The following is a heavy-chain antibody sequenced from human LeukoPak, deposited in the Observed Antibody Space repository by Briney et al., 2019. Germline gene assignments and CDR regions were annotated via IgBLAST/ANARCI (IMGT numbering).Heavy chain of an antibody. Sequence: PSETPSLTCTVSGGSISSSSYYWGWIRQPPGKGLEWIGSIYYSGSTYYNPSLKSRVTISVDTSKNQFSLKLSSVTAADTAVYYCARGSGNYDYWGQGTLVTVSS. CDR1: GGSISSSSYY. V-gene: IGHV4-39*07. CDR2: IYYSGST. D-gene: IGHD3-10*01. CDR3: ARGSGNYDY. J-gene: IGHJ4*02.